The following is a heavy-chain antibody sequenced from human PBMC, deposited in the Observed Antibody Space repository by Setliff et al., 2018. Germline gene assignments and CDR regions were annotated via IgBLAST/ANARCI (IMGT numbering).Heavy chain of an antibody. CDR1: GYTLSELF. V-gene: IGHV1-24*01. J-gene: IGHJ4*02. CDR3: ARDFLGQWGGKGGLDY. D-gene: IGHD6-19*01. Sequence: GASVKVSCKVSGYTLSELFMHWVRQAPGKGLEWMGGFDPEDGERIYAQHFQGRLTMTEDTSTDTAYMELSSLRSEDTAVYYCARDFLGQWGGKGGLDYWGQGTLVTVSS. CDR2: FDPEDGER.